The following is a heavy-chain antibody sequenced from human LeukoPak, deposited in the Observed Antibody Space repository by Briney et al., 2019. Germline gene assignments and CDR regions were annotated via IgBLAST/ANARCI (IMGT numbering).Heavy chain of an antibody. V-gene: IGHV3-48*04. Sequence: PGGSLRLSCAASGFTFSTYSMNWVRQAPGKGLEWVSYISSSGSTIYYADSVKGRFTISRDNAKNSLYLQMHRLRAEDTAVYYCARDSASVGHNDAFDIWGQGTMVTVSS. CDR2: ISSSGSTI. J-gene: IGHJ3*02. D-gene: IGHD2-15*01. CDR1: GFTFSTYS. CDR3: ARDSASVGHNDAFDI.